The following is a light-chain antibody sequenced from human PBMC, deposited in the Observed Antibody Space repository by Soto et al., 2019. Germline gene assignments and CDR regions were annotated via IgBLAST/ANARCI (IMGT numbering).Light chain of an antibody. Sequence: QPVLTQSSSAPASLGSSVKLTCTLSSGHSSYIIAWHQQQPGKAPRYLMKLEGSGSYNKGSEVPDRFSGSSSGADRYLTISNLQFEDEADYYCETWDFNTRVFGGGTKLTVL. CDR3: ETWDFNTRV. V-gene: IGLV4-60*02. J-gene: IGLJ3*02. CDR2: LEGSGSY. CDR1: SGHSSYI.